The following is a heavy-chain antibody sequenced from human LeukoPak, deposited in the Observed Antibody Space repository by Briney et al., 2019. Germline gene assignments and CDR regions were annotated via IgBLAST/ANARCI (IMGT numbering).Heavy chain of an antibody. V-gene: IGHV4-61*02. CDR1: GDSISSGSYY. Sequence: PSETLSLTCTVSGDSISSGSYYWGWIRQPAGKGLEWIVRIYTSGSTNYNPSLKSRFTISVDASKNQFSLKLSSVTAADTAVYYCARGSLYCTNGVCPYYYYGMDVWGQGTTVTVSS. J-gene: IGHJ6*02. CDR3: ARGSLYCTNGVCPYYYYGMDV. CDR2: IYTSGST. D-gene: IGHD2-8*01.